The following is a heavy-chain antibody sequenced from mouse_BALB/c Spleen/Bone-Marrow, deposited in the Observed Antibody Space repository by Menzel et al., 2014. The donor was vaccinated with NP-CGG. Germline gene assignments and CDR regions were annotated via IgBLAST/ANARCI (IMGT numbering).Heavy chain of an antibody. CDR3: AKVQLLRSRSIDY. D-gene: IGHD1-1*01. V-gene: IGHV14-3*02. CDR2: IDPAKGNT. J-gene: IGHJ2*01. Sequence: VQLQQSGAELVKPGASVKLCRTASVFNFKDTHMHWENQRLEQGLEWIGRIDPAKGNTKYDPKFQGKATITADPSSNTAYLQLSSLTSEDTAVYYCAKVQLLRSRSIDYRAQGTTLTDST. CDR1: VFNFKDTH.